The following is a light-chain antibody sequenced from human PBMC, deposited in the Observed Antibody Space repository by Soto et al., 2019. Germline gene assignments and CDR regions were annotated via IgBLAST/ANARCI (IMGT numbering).Light chain of an antibody. Sequence: EIVLTQSPGTLSLSPGERATVSCRASQSVSSSYLAWYQQKPGQAPRLLIYGASSRATGIPDRFSGSGSGTDFSLTITRLEPEDFAVYYCQQYGTSLPWTFGQGTKVEIK. CDR1: QSVSSSY. V-gene: IGKV3-20*01. CDR2: GAS. J-gene: IGKJ1*01. CDR3: QQYGTSLPWT.